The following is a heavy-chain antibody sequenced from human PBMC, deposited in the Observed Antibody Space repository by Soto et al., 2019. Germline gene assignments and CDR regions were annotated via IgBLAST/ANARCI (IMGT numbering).Heavy chain of an antibody. CDR1: GYTFTSYG. Sequence: ASVKVSCKASGYTFTSYGISWVRQAPGQGLEWMGWISAYNGNTNYAQKLQGRVTMTTDTSTSTAYMELRSLRSDDTAVYYCARIGYDILTGPPRFYFDYWGQGTLVTVSS. V-gene: IGHV1-18*01. D-gene: IGHD3-9*01. CDR2: ISAYNGNT. J-gene: IGHJ4*02. CDR3: ARIGYDILTGPPRFYFDY.